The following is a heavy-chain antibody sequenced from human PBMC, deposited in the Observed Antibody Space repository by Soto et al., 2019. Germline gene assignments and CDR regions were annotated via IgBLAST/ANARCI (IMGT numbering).Heavy chain of an antibody. D-gene: IGHD6-13*01. Sequence: SETLSLTCTVSGGSISSGGYYWSWIRQHPGKGLEWIGYIYYSGSTYYNPSLKSRVTISVDTSKNQFSLKLSSVTAADTAVYYCARGGIAAAGNFQHWGQGTLVTVSS. CDR1: GGSISSGGYY. CDR2: IYYSGST. V-gene: IGHV4-31*03. CDR3: ARGGIAAAGNFQH. J-gene: IGHJ1*01.